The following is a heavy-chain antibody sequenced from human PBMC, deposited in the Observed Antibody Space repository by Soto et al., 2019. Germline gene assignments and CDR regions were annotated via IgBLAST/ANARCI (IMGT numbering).Heavy chain of an antibody. CDR1: VGSVSSGSYY. CDR3: ARESVKLERSEGDFDI. CDR2: IYYSGST. V-gene: IGHV4-61*01. D-gene: IGHD1-1*01. J-gene: IGHJ3*02. Sequence: PSETLSLTSTFSVGSVSSGSYYWSWVRQPPWKGLEWIGYIYYSGSTNYNPSLKSRVTISVDTSKNQFSLKLSSVTAADTAVYYCARESVKLERSEGDFDIWGQGTMVSVSS.